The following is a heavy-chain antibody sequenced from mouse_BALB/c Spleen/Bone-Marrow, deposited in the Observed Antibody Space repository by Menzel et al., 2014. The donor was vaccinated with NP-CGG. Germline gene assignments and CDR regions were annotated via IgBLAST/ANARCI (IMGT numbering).Heavy chain of an antibody. D-gene: IGHD1-1*01. J-gene: IGHJ4*01. CDR3: ARLGYYGMMAF. CDR2: INPESNTI. CDR1: GFDFSRYW. V-gene: IGHV4-1*02. Sequence: DVQLVESGGGLVQPGGSLKLSCAVSGFDFSRYWMSWVRQAPGKGPEWIGEINPESNTINYTPSLKDKFIISRDNAKNTLYLQMSKVRSEDTALYYCARLGYYGMMAFWGQGTSVTDSS.